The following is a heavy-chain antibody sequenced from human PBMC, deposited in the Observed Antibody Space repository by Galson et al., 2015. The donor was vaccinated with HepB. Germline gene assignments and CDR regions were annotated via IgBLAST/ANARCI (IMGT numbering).Heavy chain of an antibody. CDR1: GFTFSSYA. J-gene: IGHJ4*02. CDR3: AKVWTGGRIAAAGFDY. D-gene: IGHD6-13*01. Sequence: SLRLSCAASGFTFSSYAMSWVRQAPGKGLEWVSAISGSGGSTYYADSVKGRFTISRDNSKNTLYLQMNSLRAEDTAVYYCAKVWTGGRIAAAGFDYWGQGTLVTVSS. V-gene: IGHV3-23*01. CDR2: ISGSGGST.